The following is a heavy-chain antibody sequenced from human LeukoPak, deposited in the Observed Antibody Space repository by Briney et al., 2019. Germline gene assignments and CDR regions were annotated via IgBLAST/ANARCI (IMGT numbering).Heavy chain of an antibody. V-gene: IGHV4-39*07. J-gene: IGHJ3*02. CDR3: ARDVGYTYIGAFDI. Sequence: SETLSLTCTVSGGSISSSSYYWGWIRQPPGKGLEWIGSIYYSGSTNYNPSLKSRVTISVETSKNQFSLKLNSVTAADTAVYYCARDVGYTYIGAFDIWGQGTMVTVSS. CDR1: GGSISSSSYY. D-gene: IGHD5-18*01. CDR2: IYYSGST.